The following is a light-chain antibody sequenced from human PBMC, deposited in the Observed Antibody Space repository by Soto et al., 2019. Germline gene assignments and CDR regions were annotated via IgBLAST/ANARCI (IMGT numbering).Light chain of an antibody. CDR1: QSISSW. Sequence: DIQMTQSPSTLSASVGDRFTITCRASQSISSWLAWYQQKPGKAPKLLISDGSTLQSGVPSRFSGSGSGIEFTLTSTSLQPEDFATYYCQQFYTYLLTFGGGTKVDI. CDR2: DGS. J-gene: IGKJ4*01. V-gene: IGKV1-5*01. CDR3: QQFYTYLLT.